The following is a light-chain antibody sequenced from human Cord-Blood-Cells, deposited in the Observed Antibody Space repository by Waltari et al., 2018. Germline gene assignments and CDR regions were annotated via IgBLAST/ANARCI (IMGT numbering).Light chain of an antibody. CDR1: QSISSY. Sequence: DIQMTQSPSSLSASVGDRVTITCRASQSISSYLNLYQQKPGKAPKLLIYAASSLQSGVPSRFSGSGSVTDFTLTISSLQPEDFATYYCQQSYSTPPITFGQGTRLEIK. CDR2: AAS. CDR3: QQSYSTPPIT. V-gene: IGKV1-39*01. J-gene: IGKJ5*01.